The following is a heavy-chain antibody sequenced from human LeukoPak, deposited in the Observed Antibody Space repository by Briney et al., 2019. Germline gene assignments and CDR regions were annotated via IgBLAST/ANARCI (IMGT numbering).Heavy chain of an antibody. Sequence: SETLSLTCTVSGGSLSSYYWSWIRQPPGKGLEWIGYIYYSGSTNYIPSLKSRVTISVDTSKNQFSLKLSSVTAADTAVYYCARVRDPQTVYGDYFDYWGQGTLVTVSS. CDR3: ARVRDPQTVYGDYFDY. J-gene: IGHJ4*02. D-gene: IGHD4-17*01. CDR1: GGSLSSYY. V-gene: IGHV4-59*01. CDR2: IYYSGST.